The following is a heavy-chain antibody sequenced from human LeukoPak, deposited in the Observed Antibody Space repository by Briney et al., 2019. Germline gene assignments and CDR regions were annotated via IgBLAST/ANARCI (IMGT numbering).Heavy chain of an antibody. V-gene: IGHV4-39*01. J-gene: IGHJ4*02. CDR2: IYYSGSD. CDR1: GGSISNSHYY. CDR3: ARRTFDRRADFDY. Sequence: PSETLSLTCTVSGGSISNSHYYWGWIRQPPGKGLELIGTIYYSGSDYYNPSLKSRVTLSVDTSKNQFSLKLSSVTAADTAVYYCARRTFDRRADFDYWGQGILVTVSS. D-gene: IGHD3-22*01.